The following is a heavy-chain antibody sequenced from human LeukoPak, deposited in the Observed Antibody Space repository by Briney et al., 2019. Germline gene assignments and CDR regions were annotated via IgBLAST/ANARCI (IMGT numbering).Heavy chain of an antibody. D-gene: IGHD3-3*01. V-gene: IGHV3-33*01. CDR2: IWYDGSNK. CDR1: GFTFSSYG. J-gene: IGHJ4*02. CDR3: ARGPELRFLEWLSEGEYYSDY. Sequence: PGRSLRLSCAASGFTFSSYGMHWVRQAPGKGLEWVAVIWYDGSNKYYADSVKGRFTISRDNSKNTLYLQMNSLRAEDTAVYYCARGPELRFLEWLSEGEYYSDYWGQGTLVTVSS.